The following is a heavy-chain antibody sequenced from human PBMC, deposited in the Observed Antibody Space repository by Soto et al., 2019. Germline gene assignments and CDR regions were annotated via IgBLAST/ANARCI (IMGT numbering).Heavy chain of an antibody. CDR3: ARDRGDYVFDY. CDR1: GFTNYG. Sequence: SVKVSCEASGFTNYGISWVRQAPGQGLEWMGWISAYNGNTNYAQKLQGRVTMTTDTSTSTAYMQLRSLRSDDTAVYYCARDRGDYVFDYWGQGTLVTVSS. D-gene: IGHD4-17*01. CDR2: ISAYNGNT. J-gene: IGHJ4*02. V-gene: IGHV1-18*04.